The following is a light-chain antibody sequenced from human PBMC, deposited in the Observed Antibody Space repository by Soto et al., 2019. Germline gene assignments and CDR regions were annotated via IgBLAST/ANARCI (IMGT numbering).Light chain of an antibody. Sequence: DIQMTQSPSSLSASVGESVTITCRASQDIDNYLNWYQHRPGEAPKLLIYAASYLETGVPARFSGSGSGTDFSFTITSLQPEDSATYYCQQYDTRPTMTFGQGTLLEIK. CDR2: AAS. V-gene: IGKV1-33*01. J-gene: IGKJ5*01. CDR1: QDIDNY. CDR3: QQYDTRPTMT.